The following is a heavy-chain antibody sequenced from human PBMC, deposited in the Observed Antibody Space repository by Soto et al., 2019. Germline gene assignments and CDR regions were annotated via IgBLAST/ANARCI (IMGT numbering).Heavy chain of an antibody. Sequence: EVQLLESGGGLVQPGGSLRLSCAASGFTFSSYAMSWVRQAPGKGLEWVSAISGSGGSTYYADSVKGRFTISRDNSKNTLYLPMNSLRAEDTAVYYCAKDRGAWDNEMDYWGQGTLVTVSS. J-gene: IGHJ4*02. V-gene: IGHV3-23*01. CDR2: ISGSGGST. CDR1: GFTFSSYA. CDR3: AKDRGAWDNEMDY. D-gene: IGHD3-10*01.